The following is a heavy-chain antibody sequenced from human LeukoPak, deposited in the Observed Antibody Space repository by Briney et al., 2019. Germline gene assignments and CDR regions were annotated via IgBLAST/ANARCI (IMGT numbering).Heavy chain of an antibody. D-gene: IGHD6-19*01. CDR2: IYYSGST. CDR1: GGSISSYY. Sequence: NPSETLSLTCTVSGGSISSYYWSWNRQPPGKGLEWIGYIYYSGSTNYNPSLKSRVTISVDTSKNQFSLKLSSVTAADTAVYYCARDGSSGWPTDYWGQGTLVTVSS. V-gene: IGHV4-59*01. CDR3: ARDGSSGWPTDY. J-gene: IGHJ4*02.